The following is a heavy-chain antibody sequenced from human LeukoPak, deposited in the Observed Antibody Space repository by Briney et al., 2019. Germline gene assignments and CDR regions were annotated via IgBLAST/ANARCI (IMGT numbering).Heavy chain of an antibody. V-gene: IGHV3-53*01. CDR2: IHSDGST. Sequence: GGSLRLSCAVSGFNVSSNYMTWVRQAPGKGLEWISVIHSDGSTDSADSVKGRFTISRDNSKNTVYLQMKSLRPGDTAVYYCARDDSTSGVYYYAMDVWGEGTTVTVSS. J-gene: IGHJ6*03. D-gene: IGHD3-16*01. CDR1: GFNVSSNY. CDR3: ARDDSTSGVYYYAMDV.